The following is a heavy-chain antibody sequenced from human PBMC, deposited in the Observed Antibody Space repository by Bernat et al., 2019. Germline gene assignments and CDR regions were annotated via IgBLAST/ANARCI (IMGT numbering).Heavy chain of an antibody. CDR1: GWSFSGYY. CDR3: ARGGSSYYYGSGCSEDAFDI. CDR2: INHSGRT. D-gene: IGHD3-10*01. V-gene: IGHV4-34*01. J-gene: IGHJ3*02. Sequence: QVQLQQWGAGRLKPSETLSLTCAVYGWSFSGYYWSWIRQPPGEGVGWIGDINHSGRTNYNPSLQSRVTISVDTSTNQFSLKLSSVTAADTAVYYCARGGSSYYYGSGCSEDAFDIWGQGTMVTVSS.